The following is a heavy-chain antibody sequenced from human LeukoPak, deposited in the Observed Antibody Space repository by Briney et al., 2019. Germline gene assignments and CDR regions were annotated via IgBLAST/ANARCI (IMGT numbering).Heavy chain of an antibody. CDR2: MNPNSGGT. Sequence: VASVKLSCKASGYTFTGYYINWVRQAHGQGLELMGRMNPNSGGTALPKKSHGRVAMTRDTSISTACVDLRRLRSDDTAVYDCARSRDKVVGAFVIWGQGTMVSVSS. J-gene: IGHJ3*02. D-gene: IGHD2-15*01. CDR3: ARSRDKVVGAFVI. CDR1: GYTFTGYY. V-gene: IGHV1-2*02.